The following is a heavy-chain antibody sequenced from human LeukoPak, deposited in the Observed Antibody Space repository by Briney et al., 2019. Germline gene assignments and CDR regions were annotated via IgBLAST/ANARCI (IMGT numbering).Heavy chain of an antibody. CDR2: ISSSSSYI. CDR1: GFTFSSNS. Sequence: PGGSLRLSCAASGFTFSSNSMNWVRQAPGKGLEWVSSISSSSSYIYYADSVKGRFTISRDNAKNSLYLQMNSLRAEDTAVYYCARERGVAAAGIWFDPWGQGTLVTVSS. V-gene: IGHV3-21*01. D-gene: IGHD6-13*01. CDR3: ARERGVAAAGIWFDP. J-gene: IGHJ5*02.